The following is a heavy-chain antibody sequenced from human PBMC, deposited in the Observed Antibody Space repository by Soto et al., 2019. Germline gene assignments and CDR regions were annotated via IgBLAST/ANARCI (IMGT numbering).Heavy chain of an antibody. J-gene: IGHJ5*02. Sequence: PGGSLRLSCAASGFTFSSYAMSWVRQAPGKGLEWVSAISGSGGSTYYADSVKGRFTISRDNSKNTLYLQMNSLRAEDTAVYYCAKVGIRPPMVYASYNWFDPWGQGTLVTVSS. CDR2: ISGSGGST. V-gene: IGHV3-23*01. CDR3: AKVGIRPPMVYASYNWFDP. CDR1: GFTFSSYA. D-gene: IGHD2-8*01.